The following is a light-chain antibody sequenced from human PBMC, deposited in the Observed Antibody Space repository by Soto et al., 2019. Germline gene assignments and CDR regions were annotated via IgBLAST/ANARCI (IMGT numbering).Light chain of an antibody. CDR3: SSYAGSTHYV. CDR2: EVS. J-gene: IGLJ1*01. Sequence: QSVLTQPPSASGSPGQSVTISYTGTSSDVGGYNYVSWYQQHPGKAPKLMIYEVSKRPSGVPDRFSGSKSGNTASLTVSGLQAEDEADYYCSSYAGSTHYVFGTGTKLTVL. CDR1: SSDVGGYNY. V-gene: IGLV2-8*01.